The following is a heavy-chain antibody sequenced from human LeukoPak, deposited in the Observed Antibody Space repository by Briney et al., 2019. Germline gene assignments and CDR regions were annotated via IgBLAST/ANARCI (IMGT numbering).Heavy chain of an antibody. CDR3: ARQYYYGSGSPYYYYYYMDV. J-gene: IGHJ6*03. CDR2: ISSDGSSA. CDR1: GFISSTYW. V-gene: IGHV3-74*01. D-gene: IGHD3-10*01. Sequence: GGSLRLSCAASGFISSTYWIHWVRQAPGRGLVWVSRISSDGSSASYADSVKGRFTISRDNAKNTLYLQMNSLRAEDTAVYYCARQYYYGSGSPYYYYYYMDVWGKGTTVTVSS.